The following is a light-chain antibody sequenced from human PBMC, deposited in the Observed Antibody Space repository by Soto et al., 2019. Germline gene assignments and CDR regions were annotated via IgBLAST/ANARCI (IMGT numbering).Light chain of an antibody. J-gene: IGKJ1*01. V-gene: IGKV1-5*03. CDR1: QSISSW. CDR2: KTS. Sequence: DIQMTQSPSTLSASVGDRVTITCRASQSISSWLAWYQQKPGKAPNLLVYKTSSLESGVPSRFSGSGSGTDFTLTISSLQPDDFATYYCQQDNNYWTFGQGTKVEIK. CDR3: QQDNNYWT.